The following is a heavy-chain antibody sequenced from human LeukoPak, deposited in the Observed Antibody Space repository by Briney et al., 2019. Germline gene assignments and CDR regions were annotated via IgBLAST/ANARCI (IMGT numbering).Heavy chain of an antibody. J-gene: IGHJ5*02. V-gene: IGHV4-4*02. CDR2: IYHSGTT. Sequence: SGTLSLTCAVSGGSISSSNWWSWVRPRPGKGLEWIGEIYHSGTTNYNPSLKSLVTISVDKSKNQFSLKLTSVPAAHTAVYYCARAMSPNLFDPWGQGTLVTVSS. CDR3: ARAMSPNLFDP. CDR1: GGSISSSNW. D-gene: IGHD2-2*01.